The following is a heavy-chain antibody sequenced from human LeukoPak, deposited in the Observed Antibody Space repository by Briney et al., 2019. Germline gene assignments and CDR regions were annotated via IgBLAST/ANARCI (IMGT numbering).Heavy chain of an antibody. V-gene: IGHV3-21*01. J-gene: IGHJ4*02. D-gene: IGHD3-9*01. CDR3: ARESLPRYFDWLLPGY. CDR1: RFSVSSNY. Sequence: GGSLTLSCATSRFSVSSNYMNWVRQARGKGLEWVSSISSSSSYIYYADSVKGRFTISRDNAKNSLYLQMNSLRAEDTAVYYCARESLPRYFDWLLPGYWGQGTLVTVSS. CDR2: ISSSSSYI.